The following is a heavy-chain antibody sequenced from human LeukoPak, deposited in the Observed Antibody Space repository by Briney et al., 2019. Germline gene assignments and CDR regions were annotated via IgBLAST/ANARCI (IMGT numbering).Heavy chain of an antibody. CDR3: ARVDMVRGVIGPNYYYYYYMDV. D-gene: IGHD3-10*01. CDR1: GGSISSYY. V-gene: IGHV4-4*07. Sequence: SETLSLTCTVSGGSISSYYWSWIRQPAGKGLEWIGRIDTSGNTNYKPSLKSRVTMSVDTSKNQFSLKLSSVTAADTAVYYCARVDMVRGVIGPNYYYYYYMDVWGKGTTVTVSS. J-gene: IGHJ6*03. CDR2: IDTSGNT.